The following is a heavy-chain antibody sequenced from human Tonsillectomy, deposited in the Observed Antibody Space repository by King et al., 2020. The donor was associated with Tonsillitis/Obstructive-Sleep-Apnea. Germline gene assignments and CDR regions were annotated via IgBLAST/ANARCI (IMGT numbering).Heavy chain of an antibody. D-gene: IGHD3-22*01. J-gene: IGHJ5*02. CDR1: GGSFSGYY. CDR2: INHSGST. Sequence: VQLQQWGAGLLKPSETLSLTCAVYGGSFSGYYWSWIRQPPGQGLEWIGEINHSGSTNYNPSLKSRVTISVDTSKNQFSLKLSSVTAADTAVYYCAGGRITMIVVAKGWFDPWGQGTLVTVSS. CDR3: AGGRITMIVVAKGWFDP. V-gene: IGHV4-34*01.